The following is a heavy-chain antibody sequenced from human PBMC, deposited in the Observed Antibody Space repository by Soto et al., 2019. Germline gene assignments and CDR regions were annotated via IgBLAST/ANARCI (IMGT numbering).Heavy chain of an antibody. V-gene: IGHV3-23*01. CDR2: ISGSGSNP. J-gene: IGHJ4*02. CDR1: GFTFSSYA. CDR3: AKTASMTIRDGFDH. Sequence: EVQVLESGGGLVQPGGSLRPSCAASGFTFSSYAMSWVRQAPGQGLEWVSAISGSGSNPYYVDSVKGRFTISRNNSKNTLYLQMNSLRAEDPALYSCAKTASMTIRDGFDHWGQGTLVTASS. D-gene: IGHD4-17*01.